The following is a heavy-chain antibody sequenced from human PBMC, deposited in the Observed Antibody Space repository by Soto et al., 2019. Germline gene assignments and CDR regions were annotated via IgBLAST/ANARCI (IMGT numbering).Heavy chain of an antibody. CDR3: AETFDSGSYDFGGNPW. J-gene: IGHJ4*02. CDR1: GFTFSSSA. CDR2: IVVASGKT. V-gene: IGHV1-58*02. D-gene: IGHD2-21*01. Sequence: SVKVSCKASGFTFSSSAIQWVRQARGQPLEWLGWIVVASGKTDYTHNLQTRVTITRDKSTNTAYLELSGLRSDDTAVDYCAETFDSGSYDFGGNPWWGQGNLVTVSS.